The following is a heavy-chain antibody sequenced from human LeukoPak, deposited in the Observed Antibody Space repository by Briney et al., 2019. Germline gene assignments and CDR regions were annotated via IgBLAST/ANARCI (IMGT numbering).Heavy chain of an antibody. CDR2: LSSGSSYI. J-gene: IGHJ4*02. V-gene: IGHV3-21*01. D-gene: IGHD3-3*01. CDR1: RFTFSSYS. Sequence: GGSLRLSCAASRFTFSSYSMTWVRQAPGKGLELVSSLSSGSSYIYYADSVRGRFTISRDNAKNSLYLLMNSLRAEDTAVYYCARDRPTGASRLFVVQWGQGTLVTVSS. CDR3: ARDRPTGASRLFVVQ.